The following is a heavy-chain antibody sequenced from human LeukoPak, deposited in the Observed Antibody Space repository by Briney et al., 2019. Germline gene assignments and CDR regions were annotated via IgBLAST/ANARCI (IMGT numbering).Heavy chain of an antibody. CDR3: TTQGPYDILTSFGYYFDY. D-gene: IGHD3-9*01. J-gene: IGHJ4*02. CDR2: IKSKTDGGTT. Sequence: GGSLRLSCAASGFTFSNAWMSWVRQAPGKGLEWVGRIKSKTDGGTTDYAAPVKGRFTISRDDSKNTLYLQMNSLKTEDTAVYYCTTQGPYDILTSFGYYFDYWGQGTLVTVSS. V-gene: IGHV3-15*01. CDR1: GFTFSNAW.